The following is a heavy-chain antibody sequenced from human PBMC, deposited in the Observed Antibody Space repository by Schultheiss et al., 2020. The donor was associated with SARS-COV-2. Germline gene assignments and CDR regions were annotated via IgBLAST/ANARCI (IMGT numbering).Heavy chain of an antibody. V-gene: IGHV3-9*01. Sequence: GGSLRLSCAASGFTFDDYVMHWVRQATGKGLEWVSGISWDSGSIGYADSVKGRFTIARDNAKNYQYLQMNSLRAEDTALYYCAKEGGITGDYYYYGMDVWGQGTTVTVSS. CDR2: ISWDSGSI. CDR1: GFTFDDYV. J-gene: IGHJ6*02. CDR3: AKEGGITGDYYYYGMDV. D-gene: IGHD1-20*01.